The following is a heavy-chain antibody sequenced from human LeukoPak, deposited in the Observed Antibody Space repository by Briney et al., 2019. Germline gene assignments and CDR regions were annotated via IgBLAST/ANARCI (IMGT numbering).Heavy chain of an antibody. CDR3: ARADGGLLWFGF. J-gene: IGHJ4*02. Sequence: PSETLSLTCTVSGGSISSYYWSWIRQPPGKGLEWIGYIYYSGSTNYNPSLKSRVTISVDTSKDQFSLKLSSVTAADTAVYYCARADGGLLWFGFWGQGTLVTVSS. V-gene: IGHV4-59*08. CDR1: GGSISSYY. CDR2: IYYSGST. D-gene: IGHD3-10*01.